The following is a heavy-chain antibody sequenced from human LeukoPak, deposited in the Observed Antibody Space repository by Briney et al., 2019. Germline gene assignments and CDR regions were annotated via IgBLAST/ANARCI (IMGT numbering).Heavy chain of an antibody. V-gene: IGHV3-53*01. Sequence: GGSLRLSCAASGFTVSSNYMSWVRQAPGKGLEWASVIYSGGSTYYADSVKGRFTNSRDNSKNTLYLQMNSLRAEDTAVYYCASDSSGYYGAFDIWGQGTMVTVSS. J-gene: IGHJ3*02. D-gene: IGHD3-22*01. CDR3: ASDSSGYYGAFDI. CDR2: IYSGGST. CDR1: GFTVSSNY.